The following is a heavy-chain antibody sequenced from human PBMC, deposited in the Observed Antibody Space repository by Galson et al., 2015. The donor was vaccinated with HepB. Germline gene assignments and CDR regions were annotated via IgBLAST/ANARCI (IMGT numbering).Heavy chain of an antibody. J-gene: IGHJ5*02. Sequence: SVKVSCKASGYTFISYAMHWVRQAPGQRLEWMGWINAGNGNTKYSQKFQGRVTITRDTSASTAYMELSSLRSEDTAVYYCARGAVVVPAAIWFDPWGQGTLVTVSS. CDR1: GYTFISYA. CDR2: INAGNGNT. V-gene: IGHV1-3*01. D-gene: IGHD2-2*01. CDR3: ARGAVVVPAAIWFDP.